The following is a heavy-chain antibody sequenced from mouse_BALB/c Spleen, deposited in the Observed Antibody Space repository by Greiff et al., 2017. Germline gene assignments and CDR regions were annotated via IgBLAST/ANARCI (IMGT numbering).Heavy chain of an antibody. CDR2: INSNGGST. CDR1: GFTFSSYG. V-gene: IGHV5-6-3*01. Sequence: EVKLVESGGGLVQPGGSLKLSCAASGFTFSSYGMSWVRQTPDKRLELVATINSNGGSTYYPDSVKGRFTISRDNAKNTLYLQMSSLKSEDTAMYYCAREYGNYLDYWGQGTTLTVSS. CDR3: AREYGNYLDY. J-gene: IGHJ2*01. D-gene: IGHD2-10*02.